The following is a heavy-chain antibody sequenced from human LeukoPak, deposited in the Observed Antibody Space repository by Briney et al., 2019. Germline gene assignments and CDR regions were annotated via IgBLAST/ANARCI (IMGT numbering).Heavy chain of an antibody. CDR3: ARDKVDIVVVPARESDFNYYYFMDV. Sequence: GGSLRLSCAASGFTFSDYYMSWIRQAPGKGLEWVSYISSSGSTIYYADSVKGRFTISRDNAKNSLYLQMNGLRAEDTAVYYCARDKVDIVVVPARESDFNYYYFMDVWGKGTTVTVSS. D-gene: IGHD2-2*01. J-gene: IGHJ6*03. CDR1: GFTFSDYY. CDR2: ISSSGSTI. V-gene: IGHV3-11*04.